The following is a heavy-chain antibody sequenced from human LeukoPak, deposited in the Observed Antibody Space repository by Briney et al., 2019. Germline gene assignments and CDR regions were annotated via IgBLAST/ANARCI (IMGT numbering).Heavy chain of an antibody. J-gene: IGHJ4*02. CDR2: IDPSDSYT. V-gene: IGHV5-10-1*01. Sequence: GESLKISRKGSGYSFTSYWISWVRQMPGKGLEWMGRIDPSDSYTNYSPSFQGHVTISADKSISTAYLQWSSLKASDTAMYYCARRRRAAAGDDYWGQGTLVTVSS. CDR3: ARRRRAAAGDDY. D-gene: IGHD6-13*01. CDR1: GYSFTSYW.